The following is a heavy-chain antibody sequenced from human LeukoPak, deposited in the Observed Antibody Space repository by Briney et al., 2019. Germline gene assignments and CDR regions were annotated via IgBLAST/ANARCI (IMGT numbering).Heavy chain of an antibody. Sequence: SETLSPTCTVSGGSISSSSYYWSWIRQPPGKGLEWIGFISYSGSTNYNPSLKSRVTISLDTSKNQFSLNLSSVTAADTAVYYCARHSAGTTKDYWGQGTLVTVSS. CDR1: GGSISSSSYY. V-gene: IGHV4-61*05. CDR3: ARHSAGTTKDY. J-gene: IGHJ4*02. D-gene: IGHD1-1*01. CDR2: ISYSGST.